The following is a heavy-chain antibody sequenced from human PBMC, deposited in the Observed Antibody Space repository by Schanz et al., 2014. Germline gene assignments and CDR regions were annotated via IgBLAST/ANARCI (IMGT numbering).Heavy chain of an antibody. Sequence: QAQLVESGGGVVQPGGSLRLSCAASRFAFSNCGMHWVRQAPGKGLEWVAVISYHGSEKYYADSVRGRFTISRDNSKNTVYLQMNSLRSEDTAVYYCTRDRGALINHNDALDLWGQGTMVSVSS. V-gene: IGHV3-30*03. CDR1: RFAFSNCG. D-gene: IGHD3-16*01. CDR2: ISYHGSEK. J-gene: IGHJ3*01. CDR3: TRDRGALINHNDALDL.